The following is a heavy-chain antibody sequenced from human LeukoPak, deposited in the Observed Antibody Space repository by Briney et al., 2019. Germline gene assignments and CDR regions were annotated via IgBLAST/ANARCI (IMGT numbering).Heavy chain of an antibody. V-gene: IGHV4/OR15-8*01. Sequence: SETLSLTCGVSGGSISTSNWWTWVRQPPGKGLEWIGDIHDSVSTNNNPSLKSRVTISLDKSKNQFSLKLSSVTAADTAVYYCARELAAGPTLWGQGTLVTVSA. CDR2: IHDSVST. CDR3: ARELAAGPTL. CDR1: GGSISTSNW. J-gene: IGHJ4*02. D-gene: IGHD6-13*01.